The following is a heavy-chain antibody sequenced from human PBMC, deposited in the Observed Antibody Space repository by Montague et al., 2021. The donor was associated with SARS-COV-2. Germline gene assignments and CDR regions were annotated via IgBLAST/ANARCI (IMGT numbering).Heavy chain of an antibody. V-gene: IGHV4-39*01. D-gene: IGHD4-23*01. CDR3: ARIGDYGGKCFDY. Sequence: SETLSLTCTVSGGSISSSYYYWGWIRQPPGKGLDWIGYIYYSGRTHYNPSLKSRVTISVDTSKNQFSLKLSSVTAADTAVYYCARIGDYGGKCFDYWGQGALVSVSS. CDR2: IYYSGRT. CDR1: GGSISSSYYY. J-gene: IGHJ4*02.